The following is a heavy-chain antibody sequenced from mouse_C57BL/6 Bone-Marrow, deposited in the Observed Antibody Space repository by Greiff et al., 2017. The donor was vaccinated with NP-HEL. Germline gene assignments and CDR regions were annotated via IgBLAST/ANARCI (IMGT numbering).Heavy chain of an antibody. CDR1: GYTFTDYY. CDR2: INPYNGGT. J-gene: IGHJ3*01. CDR3: ARDYYGSGFAY. Sequence: DVQLQESGPVLVKPGASVKMSCKASGYTFTDYYMNWVKQSHGKSLEWIGVINPYNGGTSYNQKFKGKATLTVDKSSSTAYMELNSLTSEDSAVYYCARDYYGSGFAYWGQGTLVTVSA. V-gene: IGHV1-19*01. D-gene: IGHD1-1*01.